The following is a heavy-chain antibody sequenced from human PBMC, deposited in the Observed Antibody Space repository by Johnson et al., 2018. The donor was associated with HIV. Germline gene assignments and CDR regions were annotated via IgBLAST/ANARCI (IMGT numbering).Heavy chain of an antibody. Sequence: MLLVESGGGVVQPGRSLRLSCAASGFTFSSYAMHWVRQAPGKGLEWVAVISGSGGSTYYADSVKGRFTISRDNSKNTLYLQMNSLRAEDTAVYYCAKDLETGDDYVWGSYQLGAFDIWGQGTMVTVSS. V-gene: IGHV3-23*04. D-gene: IGHD3-16*02. CDR3: AKDLETGDDYVWGSYQLGAFDI. CDR1: GFTFSSYA. CDR2: ISGSGGST. J-gene: IGHJ3*02.